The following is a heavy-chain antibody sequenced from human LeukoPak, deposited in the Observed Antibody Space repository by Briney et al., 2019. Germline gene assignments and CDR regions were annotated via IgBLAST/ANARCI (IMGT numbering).Heavy chain of an antibody. Sequence: GGSLRLSCAASGFTFSSYWMSWVRQAPGKGLEWVAIIKQDGSEKYYVDSVKGRFTISRDNAKNSLYLQMNSLRAEDTAVYYCARDMITSPSDYWGQGTLVTVSS. J-gene: IGHJ4*02. V-gene: IGHV3-7*01. CDR1: GFTFSSYW. CDR3: ARDMITSPSDY. CDR2: IKQDGSEK. D-gene: IGHD3-16*01.